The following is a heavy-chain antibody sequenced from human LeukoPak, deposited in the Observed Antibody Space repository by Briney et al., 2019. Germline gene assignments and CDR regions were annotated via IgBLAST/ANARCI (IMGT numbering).Heavy chain of an antibody. J-gene: IGHJ3*02. Sequence: SETLSLTCTVSGGSISSSSYYWGWIRQPPGTGLEWIGSIYYSGSTYYNPSLKSRVTISVDTSKNQSSLKLSSVTAADTAVYYCARDMYSSGWDEGLNAFDIWGQGTMVTVSS. V-gene: IGHV4-39*07. CDR3: ARDMYSSGWDEGLNAFDI. CDR2: IYYSGST. D-gene: IGHD6-19*01. CDR1: GGSISSSSYY.